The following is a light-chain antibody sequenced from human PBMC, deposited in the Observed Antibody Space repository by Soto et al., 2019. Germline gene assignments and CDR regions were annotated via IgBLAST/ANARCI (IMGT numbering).Light chain of an antibody. Sequence: DIQMTQSPSSLSASVGDRLNITCRASQSISDYLNWYQQKPGKAPKLLIYAASTLQGGVPSRFSGSGSGTDFTLTISSLRPEDFATYYCQQSYNTPLFTFGPGTTVDI. CDR3: QQSYNTPLFT. J-gene: IGKJ3*01. V-gene: IGKV1-39*01. CDR2: AAS. CDR1: QSISDY.